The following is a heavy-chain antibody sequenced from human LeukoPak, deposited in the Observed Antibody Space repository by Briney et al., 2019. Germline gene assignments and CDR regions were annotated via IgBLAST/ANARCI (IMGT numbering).Heavy chain of an antibody. CDR3: ARAHDCSGYFVFFDF. CDR2: INSRGSP. J-gene: IGHJ4*02. CDR1: GXSISSSHYH. Sequence: SETLPLTCTVSGXSISSSHYHWGWIRQPPGKGLEWIGNINSRGSPFYNPSLKSRVTISVDTSKNQFSLKLSSVTAADTAVYYCARAHDCSGYFVFFDFWGQGTLVTVSS. V-gene: IGHV4-39*01. D-gene: IGHD3-22*01.